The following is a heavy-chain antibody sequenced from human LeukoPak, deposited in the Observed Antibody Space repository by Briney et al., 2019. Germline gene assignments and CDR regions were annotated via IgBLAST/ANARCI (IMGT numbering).Heavy chain of an antibody. CDR2: IKQDGSEK. CDR3: ARDRSGWPRTDAFDI. D-gene: IGHD6-19*01. V-gene: IGHV3-7*01. CDR1: GFTFSSYW. Sequence: GGSLRLSCAASGFTFSSYWMSWVRQAPGKGLEWVANIKQDGSEKYYVDSVKGRFTISRDNAKNSLYLQMNSLRAEDTAVYYCARDRSGWPRTDAFDIWGQGAMVTVSS. J-gene: IGHJ3*02.